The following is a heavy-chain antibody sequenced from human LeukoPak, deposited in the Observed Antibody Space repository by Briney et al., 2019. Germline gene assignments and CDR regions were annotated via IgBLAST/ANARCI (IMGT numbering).Heavy chain of an antibody. CDR1: GYTFTSYY. CDR3: ARDGYSYGYDGETDY. D-gene: IGHD5-18*01. Sequence: GASVKVSCKASGYTFTSYYMHWVRQAPGQGLEWMGIINPSGGSTSYAQKFQGRVTMTRDTSTSTVYMELSSLRSEDTAVYYCARDGYSYGYDGETDYWGQGTLVTGSS. V-gene: IGHV1-46*01. CDR2: INPSGGST. J-gene: IGHJ4*02.